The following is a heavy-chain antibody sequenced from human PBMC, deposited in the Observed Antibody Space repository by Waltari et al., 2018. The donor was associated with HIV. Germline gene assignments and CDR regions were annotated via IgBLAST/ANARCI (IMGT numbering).Heavy chain of an antibody. CDR2: SYDGSNK. Sequence: SYDGSNKYYADSVKGRFTISRDNSKNTLYLQMNSLRAEDTAVYYCARVKTSRITMIVHAFDIWGQGTMVTVSS. CDR3: ARVKTSRITMIVHAFDI. D-gene: IGHD3-22*01. J-gene: IGHJ3*02. V-gene: IGHV3-30*01.